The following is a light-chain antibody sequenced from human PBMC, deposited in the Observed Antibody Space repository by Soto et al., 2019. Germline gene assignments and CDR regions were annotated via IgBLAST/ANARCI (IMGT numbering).Light chain of an antibody. CDR2: DVT. CDR1: SNDVGGYKY. J-gene: IGLJ1*01. CDR3: LSYTSSDTYV. Sequence: PAPRCGAPGQWGTISCPGNSNDVGGYKYVSWYQQHPGKAPKFMIYDVTSRPSGISNRFSGSKSGNTAFLIISGLQAEDEADYYCLSYTSSDTYVFGTGTKSPS. V-gene: IGLV2-14*01.